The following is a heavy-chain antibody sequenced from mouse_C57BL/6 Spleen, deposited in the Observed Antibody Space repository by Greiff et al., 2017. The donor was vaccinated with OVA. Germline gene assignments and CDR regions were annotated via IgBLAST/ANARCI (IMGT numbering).Heavy chain of an antibody. CDR2: IDPSDSYT. V-gene: IGHV1-69*01. J-gene: IGHJ2*01. Sequence: VQLQQSGAELVMPGASVKLSCKASGYTFTSYWMHWVKQRPGQGLEWIGEIDPSDSYTNYNQKFKGKSTLTVDKSSSPAYMQLSSLTSEDSAVYYCARWDGYFDYWGQGTTLTVSS. CDR3: ARWDGYFDY. D-gene: IGHD2-3*01. CDR1: GYTFTSYW.